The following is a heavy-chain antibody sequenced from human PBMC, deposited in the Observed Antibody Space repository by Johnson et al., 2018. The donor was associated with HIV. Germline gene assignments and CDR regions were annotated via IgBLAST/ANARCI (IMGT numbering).Heavy chain of an antibody. J-gene: IGHJ3*02. Sequence: VQLVESGGGLVQPGRSLRLSCAASGFSFDDYAMYWVRQAPGKGLEWVSDISWNSGSIGYADFVKGRFTISRDHTKNSLYLQMNSLRAEDTAVYYCARAVYSSAWAPGGAFESWGQGTMVTVSS. V-gene: IGHV3-9*01. CDR3: ARAVYSSAWAPGGAFES. D-gene: IGHD6-19*01. CDR2: ISWNSGSI. CDR1: GFSFDDYA.